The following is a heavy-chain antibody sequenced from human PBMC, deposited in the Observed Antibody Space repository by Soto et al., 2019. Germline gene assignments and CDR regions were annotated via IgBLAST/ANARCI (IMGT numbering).Heavy chain of an antibody. J-gene: IGHJ6*02. CDR2: ISYDGSNK. CDR1: GFTFSSYG. D-gene: IGHD3-9*01. CDR3: AKSLRYFDWLSSGGMDV. V-gene: IGHV3-30*18. Sequence: AGGSLRLSCAASGFTFSSYGMHWVRQSPGKGLEWVAVISYDGSNKYYADSVKGRFTISRDNSKNTLYLQMNSLRAEDTAVYYCAKSLRYFDWLSSGGMDVWGQGTTVTVSS.